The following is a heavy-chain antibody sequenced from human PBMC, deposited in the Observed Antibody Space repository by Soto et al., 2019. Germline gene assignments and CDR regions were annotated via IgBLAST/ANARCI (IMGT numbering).Heavy chain of an antibody. D-gene: IGHD3-3*01. Sequence: SETLSLTCAVYGGSFSGYYWSWIRQPPGKGLEWIGEINHSGSTNYNPSLKSRVTISVDTSKNQFSLKLSSVTAADTAVYYCARNGYDFWSGYKYYFDYWGQGTLVTVSS. CDR1: GGSFSGYY. CDR2: INHSGST. V-gene: IGHV4-34*01. CDR3: ARNGYDFWSGYKYYFDY. J-gene: IGHJ4*02.